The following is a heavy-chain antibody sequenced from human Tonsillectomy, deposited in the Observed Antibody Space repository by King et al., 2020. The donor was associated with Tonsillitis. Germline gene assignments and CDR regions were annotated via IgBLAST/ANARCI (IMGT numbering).Heavy chain of an antibody. V-gene: IGHV4-59*08. J-gene: IGHJ4*02. Sequence: VQLQESGPGLVKPSETLSLTCTVSGGSISIYYWSWIRQTPGKGLEWIGYINYSGSTNYNPSLKSRVTISIDTSTNQFSLRLNSVTAADTAVYYCARHGTSAITSPSVLDYWGQGTVVTVSS. D-gene: IGHD1-14*01. CDR2: INYSGST. CDR1: GGSISIYY. CDR3: ARHGTSAITSPSVLDY.